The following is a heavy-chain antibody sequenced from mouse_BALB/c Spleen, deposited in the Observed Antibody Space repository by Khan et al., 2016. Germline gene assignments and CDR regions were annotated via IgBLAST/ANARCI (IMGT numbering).Heavy chain of an antibody. D-gene: IGHD1-1*02. V-gene: IGHV2-6-7*01. CDR2: IWGDGST. CDR3: ARVWGDY. J-gene: IGHJ4*01. Sequence: VQLQESGPGLVAPSQSLSITCTVSGFSLTGYGVNWVRQPPGKGLEWLGMIWGDGSTYMKSGVQASQSIINDNTKSPVFIKMNSMQTDDTARYYCARVWGDYWGQGTSVTVSS. CDR1: GFSLTGYG.